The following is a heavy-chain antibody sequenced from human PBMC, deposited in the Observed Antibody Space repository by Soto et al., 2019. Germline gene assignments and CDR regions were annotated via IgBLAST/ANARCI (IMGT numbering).Heavy chain of an antibody. V-gene: IGHV3-23*01. D-gene: IGHD3-10*01. J-gene: IGHJ4*02. CDR1: GFTFSSCA. Sequence: EVQLLESGGGLVQPGGSLRLSCAASGFTFSSCAMSWVRQAPGRGLEWVSAISYSGDTTYYTDSVKGRFTISRDNSKNTLYLQMYSLSAEDTAVYYCAKFYYASGSFLYPFDYWGQGTLVTVSS. CDR3: AKFYYASGSFLYPFDY. CDR2: ISYSGDTT.